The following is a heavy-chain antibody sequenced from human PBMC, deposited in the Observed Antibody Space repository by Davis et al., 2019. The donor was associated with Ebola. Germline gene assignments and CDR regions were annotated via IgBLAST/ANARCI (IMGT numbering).Heavy chain of an antibody. D-gene: IGHD6-19*01. V-gene: IGHV3-23*01. Sequence: PGGSLRLSCAASGFTFSSYAMSWVRQAPEKGLEWVSAISGSGGSTYYADSVKGRFTISRDNSKNTLYLQMNSLRAEDTAVYYCAKPERIAVAGTRFCLDYWGQGTLVTVSS. CDR3: AKPERIAVAGTRFCLDY. J-gene: IGHJ4*02. CDR1: GFTFSSYA. CDR2: ISGSGGST.